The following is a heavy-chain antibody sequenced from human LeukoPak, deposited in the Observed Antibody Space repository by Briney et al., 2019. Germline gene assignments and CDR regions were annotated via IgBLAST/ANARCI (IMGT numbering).Heavy chain of an antibody. CDR3: ARAAGYCTNAVCWTGFDY. Sequence: GGSLRLSCAASGFTFNDYGMGWVRQAPGKGLEWVSGINWNGGSTTYADSVKGRFTIPRDNAENSLYLQMNSLRAEDTALYYCARAAGYCTNAVCWTGFDYWGQGTLVTVSS. J-gene: IGHJ4*02. CDR2: INWNGGST. CDR1: GFTFNDYG. V-gene: IGHV3-20*04. D-gene: IGHD2-8*01.